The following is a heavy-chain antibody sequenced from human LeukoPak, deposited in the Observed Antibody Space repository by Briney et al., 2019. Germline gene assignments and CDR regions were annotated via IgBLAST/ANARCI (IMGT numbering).Heavy chain of an antibody. CDR3: ATSGGFVLPNAITGNWYMDV. CDR2: ITSAGGYT. D-gene: IGHD2-2*01. Sequence: PGGSLRLSCGASGFTFGDYSMNWVRQAPGKGLAWVASITSAGGYTYYADSVKGRFTISRDNAQNSLFLQMNSLRAEDTAVYFCATSGGFVLPNAITGNWYMDVWGRGTSVTVSS. J-gene: IGHJ6*03. CDR1: GFTFGDYS. V-gene: IGHV3-21*01.